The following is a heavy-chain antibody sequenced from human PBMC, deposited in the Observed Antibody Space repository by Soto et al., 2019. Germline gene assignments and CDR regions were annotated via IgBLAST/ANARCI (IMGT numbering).Heavy chain of an antibody. CDR2: IYYSGST. CDR3: ARVSGRYYGDAFDI. V-gene: IGHV4-31*03. D-gene: IGHD1-26*01. Sequence: SETLSLTCTVSGDSISSGDYYWSWIRQHPGKGLEWIGYIYYSGSTYYNPSLKSRVTISVDTSKNQFSLKLSSVTAADTAVYYCARVSGRYYGDAFDIWGQGTMVT. CDR1: GDSISSGDYY. J-gene: IGHJ3*02.